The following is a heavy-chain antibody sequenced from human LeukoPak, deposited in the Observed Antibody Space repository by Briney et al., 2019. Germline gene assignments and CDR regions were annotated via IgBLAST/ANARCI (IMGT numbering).Heavy chain of an antibody. V-gene: IGHV4-34*01. CDR3: ARLQGSGSSNWCFDI. D-gene: IGHD3-22*01. Sequence: SQTLSLTCAVYGGSFSGHYWSWIRQAPGKGLEWIGEINHRGRPSCNPSLKSRVTVSVDTSKKQFSLKLSSVTAADTAVYYCARLQGSGSSNWCFDIWGRGTRVTVSS. CDR2: INHRGRP. J-gene: IGHJ2*01. CDR1: GGSFSGHY.